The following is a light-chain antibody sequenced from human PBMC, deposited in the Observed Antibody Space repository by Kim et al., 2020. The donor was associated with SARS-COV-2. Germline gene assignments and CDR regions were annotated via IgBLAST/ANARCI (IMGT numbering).Light chain of an antibody. Sequence: DVVMTQSPLSLPVTLGQPASISCRSSQSLVHSDGNTYLNWSQQRPGQSPRRLIYKVSKRDSGVPDRFSGSGSGTDFTLKISRVEAEDVGVYYCMQGTHWPPYTFGQGTKLEI. CDR1: QSLVHSDGNTY. V-gene: IGKV2-30*02. J-gene: IGKJ2*01. CDR2: KVS. CDR3: MQGTHWPPYT.